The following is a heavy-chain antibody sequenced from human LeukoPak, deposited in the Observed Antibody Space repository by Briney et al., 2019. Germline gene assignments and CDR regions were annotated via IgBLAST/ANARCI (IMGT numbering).Heavy chain of an antibody. CDR1: GFTFSSYS. J-gene: IGHJ4*02. CDR2: ISSSSSYI. Sequence: PGGSLRLSCAASGFTFSSYSMNWVRQAPGKGLEWVSSISSSSSYIYYADSVKGRFTISRDNAKNSLYLQMNSLRAEDTAVYHCARDLPYSSSWYHFGDYWGQGTLVTVSS. CDR3: ARDLPYSSSWYHFGDY. V-gene: IGHV3-21*01. D-gene: IGHD6-13*01.